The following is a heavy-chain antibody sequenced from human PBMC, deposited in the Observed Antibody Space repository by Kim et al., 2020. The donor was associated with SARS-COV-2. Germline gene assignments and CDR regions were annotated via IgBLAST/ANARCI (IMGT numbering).Heavy chain of an antibody. J-gene: IGHJ6*02. D-gene: IGHD3-3*01. CDR3: ARASFGSYYYGMDV. V-gene: IGHV3-30*01. Sequence: YADSVKGRFTISRDNSKHTLYLQMNSLRAEDTAVYYCARASFGSYYYGMDVWGQGTTVTVSS.